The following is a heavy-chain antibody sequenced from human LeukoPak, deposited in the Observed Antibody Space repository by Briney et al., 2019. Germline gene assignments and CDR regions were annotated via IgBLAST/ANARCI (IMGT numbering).Heavy chain of an antibody. Sequence: PSETLSLTCSVSGDSVSRSDSYWDWIRQPPGKGLEWIGTIYYSGRTYYSPSLKSRVTMSVDPSNNQFSLNLRSVTAADTELYYCARRRYYDGSGYLEWGQGTLLSVSS. CDR2: IYYSGRT. D-gene: IGHD3-22*01. CDR1: GDSVSRSDSY. J-gene: IGHJ1*01. CDR3: ARRRYYDGSGYLE. V-gene: IGHV4-39*01.